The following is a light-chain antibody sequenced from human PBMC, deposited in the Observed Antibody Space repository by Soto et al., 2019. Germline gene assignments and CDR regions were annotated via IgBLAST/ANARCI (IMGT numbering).Light chain of an antibody. Sequence: EIVMTQSPATLSVSPGERATLSCRASQSVSSSLAWYQQKPGQAPRLLIYGASTRATGIPARFSGSGSETEFTLTISSLQSEDSAVYYCQQYNNWWTFGHGTKVAIK. CDR1: QSVSSS. CDR3: QQYNNWWT. V-gene: IGKV3-15*01. CDR2: GAS. J-gene: IGKJ1*01.